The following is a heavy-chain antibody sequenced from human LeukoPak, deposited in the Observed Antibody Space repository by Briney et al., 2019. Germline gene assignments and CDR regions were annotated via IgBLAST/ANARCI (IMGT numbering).Heavy chain of an antibody. Sequence: SETLSLTCTVSGGSISSYYWSWIRQPPGKGLEWIGYIYYSGSTNYNPSLKSRVTMSVDTSKNQFSLKLSSVTAADTAVYYCAGGSGWYLWFDPWGQGTLVTVSS. J-gene: IGHJ5*02. CDR3: AGGSGWYLWFDP. CDR1: GGSISSYY. V-gene: IGHV4-59*12. CDR2: IYYSGST. D-gene: IGHD6-19*01.